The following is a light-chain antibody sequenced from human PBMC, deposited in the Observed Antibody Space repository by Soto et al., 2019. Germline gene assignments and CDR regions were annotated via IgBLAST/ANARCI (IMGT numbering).Light chain of an antibody. Sequence: DIQLTQSPSFLSASVGDRVTITCRASQSISNYLVWYQQKPGKAPKLLIFAASTLQSGVPSRFSGSGSGTEFTLAISSLQPEDFATYYCQQRLSYPLTFGGGTKVEIK. V-gene: IGKV1-9*01. J-gene: IGKJ4*01. CDR2: AAS. CDR3: QQRLSYPLT. CDR1: QSISNY.